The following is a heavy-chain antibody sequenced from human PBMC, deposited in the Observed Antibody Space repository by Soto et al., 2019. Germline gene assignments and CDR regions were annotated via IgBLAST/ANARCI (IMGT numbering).Heavy chain of an antibody. J-gene: IGHJ5*01. CDR3: ARGRCALAVTAAPSWFDS. CDR1: GGSFSGYY. CDR2: INHSVST. V-gene: IGHV4-34*01. D-gene: IGHD2-2*01. Sequence: PSETLSLTCAVYGGSFSGYYWSWIRQPPGKGLERIGQINHSVSTNYSPSLKSRVTISVDTSKNQFSLKLSSVTAADTAVYYCARGRCALAVTAAPSWFDSWGQGTLVTVSS.